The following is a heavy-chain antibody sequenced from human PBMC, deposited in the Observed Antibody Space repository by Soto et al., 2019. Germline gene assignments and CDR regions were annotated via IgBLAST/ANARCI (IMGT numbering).Heavy chain of an antibody. CDR3: ARDGSGDYYDSSGYYQAPDAFDI. Sequence: SQTLSLTCAISGDSFSSNSAAWHWIRQSPSRGLEWLGRTYYRSKWYNDYAVSVKSRITINPDTSKNQFSLQLNSVTPEDTAVYYCARDGSGDYYDSSGYYQAPDAFDIWGQGTMVTVSS. CDR2: TYYRSKWYN. CDR1: GDSFSSNSAA. J-gene: IGHJ3*02. V-gene: IGHV6-1*01. D-gene: IGHD3-22*01.